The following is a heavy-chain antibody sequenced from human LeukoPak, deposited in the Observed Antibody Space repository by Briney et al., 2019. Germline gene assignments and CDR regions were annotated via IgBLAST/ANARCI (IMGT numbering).Heavy chain of an antibody. CDR1: GLIFNIYW. CDR3: TTFYTRLTDY. V-gene: IGHV3-7*05. J-gene: IGHJ4*02. D-gene: IGHD2/OR15-2a*01. CDR2: INQDGSEK. Sequence: GGSLRLSCAASGLIFNIYWISWVRQAPGKGLEWLAAINQDGSEKYYVDSVKGRFTISRDNAKNPLILQMNSLRAEDTAVYYCTTFYTRLTDYWGQGTLVTVSS.